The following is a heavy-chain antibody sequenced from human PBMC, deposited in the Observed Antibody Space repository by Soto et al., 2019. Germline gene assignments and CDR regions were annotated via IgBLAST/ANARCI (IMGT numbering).Heavy chain of an antibody. CDR1: GFTFSSYG. V-gene: IGHV3-30*18. CDR3: AKDGGAYYGSGRDPNDY. D-gene: IGHD3-10*01. J-gene: IGHJ4*02. Sequence: QVQLVESGGGVVQPGRSLRLSCAAYGFTFSSYGMHWVRQAPGKGLEWVAVISYDGSNKYYADSVKGRFTISRDNSKNTLYLQMNSLRAEDTAVYYCAKDGGAYYGSGRDPNDYWGQGTLVTVSS. CDR2: ISYDGSNK.